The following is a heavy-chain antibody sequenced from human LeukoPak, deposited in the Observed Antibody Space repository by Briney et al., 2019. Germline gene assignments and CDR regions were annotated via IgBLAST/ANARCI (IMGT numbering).Heavy chain of an antibody. CDR2: ISYDGSNK. Sequence: GGSLRLSRAASGFTFSSYGMHWVRQAPGKGLEWVAVISYDGSNKYYADSVKGRFTISRDNSKNTLYLQMNILRAEDTAVYYCSRTMVRGVILSYYYGMDVWGQGTTVTVSS. CDR3: SRTMVRGVILSYYYGMDV. D-gene: IGHD3-10*01. V-gene: IGHV3-30*03. CDR1: GFTFSSYG. J-gene: IGHJ6*02.